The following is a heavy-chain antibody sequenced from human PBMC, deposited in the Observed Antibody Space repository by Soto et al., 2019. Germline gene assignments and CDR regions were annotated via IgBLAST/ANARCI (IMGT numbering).Heavy chain of an antibody. CDR1: GFTFGYYW. V-gene: IGHV3-74*03. CDR2: MTGDGRTT. Sequence: GGSLRLSCAASGFTFGYYWMHWVRQPPGKGPEWVSRMTGDGRTTQYADSVKGRFTASRDNAKSTLYLQMNSLRAEDTAVYYCATAEVDYWGPGTLVTVSS. J-gene: IGHJ4*02. CDR3: ATAEVDY.